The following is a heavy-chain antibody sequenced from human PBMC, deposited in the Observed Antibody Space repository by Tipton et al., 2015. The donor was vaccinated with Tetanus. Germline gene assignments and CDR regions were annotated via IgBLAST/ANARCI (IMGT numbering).Heavy chain of an antibody. CDR2: INHRGGT. Sequence: TLSLTCAVYGGSSSGFYWSWIRQTPGKGLEWIGEINHRGGTSYNPSLKSRATISVDTSKNQFSLNLTSVTAADTAVYYCARDQGGGRVVRLNWFDPWGQGTLVTVSS. J-gene: IGHJ5*02. V-gene: IGHV4-34*01. D-gene: IGHD6-6*01. CDR1: GGSSSGFY. CDR3: ARDQGGGRVVRLNWFDP.